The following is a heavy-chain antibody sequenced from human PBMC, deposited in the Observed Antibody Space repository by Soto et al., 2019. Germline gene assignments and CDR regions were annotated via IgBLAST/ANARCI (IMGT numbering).Heavy chain of an antibody. CDR2: ISGSGLNT. CDR3: ARGRHDYGEYFQD. CDR1: GFTFSSYA. Sequence: PGGSLRLSCAASGFTFSSYAMSWVRQAPGQGLEWVSAISGSGLNTYYADSVKSRFTISRDNSKNTLYLQMNSLRVEDTAVYYCARGRHDYGEYFQDWGQGTLVTVSS. D-gene: IGHD3-10*01. J-gene: IGHJ1*01. V-gene: IGHV3-23*01.